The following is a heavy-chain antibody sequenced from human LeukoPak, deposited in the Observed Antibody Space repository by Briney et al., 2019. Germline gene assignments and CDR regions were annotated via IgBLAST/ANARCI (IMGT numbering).Heavy chain of an antibody. CDR1: GFTFSSYE. J-gene: IGHJ6*04. V-gene: IGHV3-48*03. CDR3: AELGITMIGGV. D-gene: IGHD3-10*02. Sequence: GSLRFSCAASGFTFSSYEMNWVRQAPGKGLEWVSYISSSARTIYYADSVKGRFTISRDNAKNSLYLQMNSLRAEDTAVYYCAELGITMIGGVWGKGTTVTISS. CDR2: ISSSARTI.